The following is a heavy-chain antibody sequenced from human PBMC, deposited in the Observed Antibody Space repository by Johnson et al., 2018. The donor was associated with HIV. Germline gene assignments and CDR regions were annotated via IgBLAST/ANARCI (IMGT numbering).Heavy chain of an antibody. CDR3: ARAAYCGGDCYSGSRLDAFDI. D-gene: IGHD2-21*02. CDR1: GFTFDDYA. V-gene: IGHV3-9*01. CDR2: IRWNSGRL. Sequence: VQVVESGGVVVQPGGSLRLSCAASGFTFDDYAMHWVRQAPGKGLEWVSGIRWNSGRLGYADFVKGRFTISRATAKNSLYLQMNSLRAEDTAVYYCARAAYCGGDCYSGSRLDAFDIWGQGTMVTVSS. J-gene: IGHJ3*02.